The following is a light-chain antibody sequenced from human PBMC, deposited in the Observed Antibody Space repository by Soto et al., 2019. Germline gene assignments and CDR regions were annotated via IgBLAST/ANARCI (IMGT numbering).Light chain of an antibody. CDR2: GAS. J-gene: IGKJ4*01. Sequence: EIVMTQSPATLSVSPGGRATLSCRASQRVSSSLAWYQQKPGQAPRLLIYGASTRATGIPARFSGSGSGTEFTLTISSLQSEDLVVYYCQQYNDWPPLTFGGGTRVEIK. CDR1: QRVSSS. V-gene: IGKV3-15*01. CDR3: QQYNDWPPLT.